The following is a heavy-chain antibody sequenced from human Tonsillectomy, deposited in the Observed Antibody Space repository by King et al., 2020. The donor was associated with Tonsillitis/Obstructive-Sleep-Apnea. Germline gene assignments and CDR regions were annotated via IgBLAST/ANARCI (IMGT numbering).Heavy chain of an antibody. Sequence: QLQESGPGLVKPSAXLSLTCTVSGGSTTXGRYFWAWIRQPPGQGLEWIGSVYFXGNTNYSPSXXSRVTMSVDTSKXTXXLRXNSVTXADTAVYYCAGXTFKNTTTXXDSWGXGTLAT. CDR2: VYFXGNT. V-gene: IGHV4-39*02. CDR1: GGSTTXGRYF. D-gene: IGHD1-1*01. CDR3: AGXTFKNTTTXXDS. J-gene: IGHJ5*01.